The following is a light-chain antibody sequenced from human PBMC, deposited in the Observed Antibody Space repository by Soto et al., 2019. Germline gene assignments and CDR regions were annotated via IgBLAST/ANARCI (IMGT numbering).Light chain of an antibody. CDR1: SSDVGAYKY. Sequence: QPVLTQPPSASGSPGQSVTISCTGTSSDVGAYKYVSWYQQYPGKAPKLMIYEVSKRPSGVPDCFSGSKSGNTASLTVSGLQAEDEADYYCTSYVGSDIWVFGGGTKLTVL. J-gene: IGLJ3*02. CDR2: EVS. CDR3: TSYVGSDIWV. V-gene: IGLV2-8*01.